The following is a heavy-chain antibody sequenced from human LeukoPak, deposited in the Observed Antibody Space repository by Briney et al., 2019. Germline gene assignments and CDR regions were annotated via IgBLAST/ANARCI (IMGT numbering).Heavy chain of an antibody. CDR2: INHSGST. J-gene: IGHJ6*02. V-gene: IGHV4-34*01. CDR1: GGSFSGYY. CDR3: ARMYYYDSSGPYYYYYGMGV. D-gene: IGHD3-22*01. Sequence: SETLSLTCAVYGGSFSGYYWSWIRQPPGKGLEWIGEINHSGSTNYNPSLKSRVTISVDTSKNQFSLKLSSVTAADTAVYYCARMYYYDSSGPYYYYYGMGVWGQGTTVTVSS.